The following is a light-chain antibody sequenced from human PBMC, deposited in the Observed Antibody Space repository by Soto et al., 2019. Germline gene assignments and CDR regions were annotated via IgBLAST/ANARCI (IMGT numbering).Light chain of an antibody. CDR3: SSFTSSNTLYV. J-gene: IGLJ1*01. Sequence: QSVLTQPASVSGPPGQSITISCTGTSSDVGGYNSVSWYQQHPGKAPKLMIYEVSNRPSGVSNRFSGSKSGNTASLTVSGLQAEDEADYYCSSFTSSNTLYVFGTGTKVTVL. CDR2: EVS. V-gene: IGLV2-14*01. CDR1: SSDVGGYNS.